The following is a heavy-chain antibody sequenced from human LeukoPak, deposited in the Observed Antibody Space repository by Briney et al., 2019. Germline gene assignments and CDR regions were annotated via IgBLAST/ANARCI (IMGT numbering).Heavy chain of an antibody. D-gene: IGHD3-22*01. J-gene: IGHJ4*02. Sequence: ASVKVSCKASGYTFTSYGISWVRQAPGQGLEWMGWISAYNGNTNYAQKLQGRVTMTTDTSTSTAYMELRSLRSDDTAVYYGARGLGNPYYYDSSGTYYFDYWGQGTLVTVSS. V-gene: IGHV1-18*01. CDR2: ISAYNGNT. CDR3: ARGLGNPYYYDSSGTYYFDY. CDR1: GYTFTSYG.